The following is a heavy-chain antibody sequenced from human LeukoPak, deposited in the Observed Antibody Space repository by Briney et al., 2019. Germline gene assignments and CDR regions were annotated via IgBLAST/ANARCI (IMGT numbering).Heavy chain of an antibody. J-gene: IGHJ6*03. V-gene: IGHV3-NL1*01. Sequence: AGGSLRLSCAASGFTFSSYGMHWVRQAPGKGLEWVSVIYSGGSTYYADSVKGRFTISRDNSKNTLYLQMNSLRAEDTAVYYCARGSDSSGYDSRYYYYYMDVWGKGTTVTISS. CDR1: GFTFSSYG. CDR2: IYSGGST. D-gene: IGHD5-12*01. CDR3: ARGSDSSGYDSRYYYYYMDV.